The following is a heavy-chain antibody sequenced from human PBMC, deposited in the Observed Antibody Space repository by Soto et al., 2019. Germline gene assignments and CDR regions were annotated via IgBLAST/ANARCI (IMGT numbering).Heavy chain of an antibody. D-gene: IGHD2-2*01. CDR2: ISYDGSNK. Sequence: GGSLRLSCAASGFTFSSYAMHWVRQAPGKGLEWVAVISYDGSNKYYADSVKGRFTISRDNSKNTLYLQVNSLRAEDTAVYYCAREGYCSSTSCSPPLANAFDIWGQGTMVTVSS. V-gene: IGHV3-30-3*01. CDR3: AREGYCSSTSCSPPLANAFDI. CDR1: GFTFSSYA. J-gene: IGHJ3*02.